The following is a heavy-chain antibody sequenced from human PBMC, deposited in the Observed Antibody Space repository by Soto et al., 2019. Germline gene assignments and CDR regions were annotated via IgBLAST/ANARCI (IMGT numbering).Heavy chain of an antibody. V-gene: IGHV3-30*03. CDR3: ARVASYNGWQNYDY. J-gene: IGHJ4*02. Sequence: VGSLRLSCAASGFTFSSYGMHWVRQAPGKGLEWVAVISYDGSNKYYADSVKGRFTISRDNSKNTLYLQMNSLRAEDTAVYYCARVASYNGWQNYDYWGQGTLVNVSS. CDR1: GFTFSSYG. D-gene: IGHD6-19*01. CDR2: ISYDGSNK.